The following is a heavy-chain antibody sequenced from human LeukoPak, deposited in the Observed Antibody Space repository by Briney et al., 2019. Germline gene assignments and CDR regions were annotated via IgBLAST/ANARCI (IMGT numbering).Heavy chain of an antibody. Sequence: ASVKVSCKASGYTFTSYYMHWVRQAPGQGLEWMGIINPSGGSTSYAQKFQGRVTMTRDTSTSTVYMELSSLRSEDTAVYYCARGPMIVVVVDAFDIWGQGTMVTVSS. CDR2: INPSGGST. V-gene: IGHV1-46*01. D-gene: IGHD3-22*01. J-gene: IGHJ3*02. CDR3: ARGPMIVVVVDAFDI. CDR1: GYTFTSYY.